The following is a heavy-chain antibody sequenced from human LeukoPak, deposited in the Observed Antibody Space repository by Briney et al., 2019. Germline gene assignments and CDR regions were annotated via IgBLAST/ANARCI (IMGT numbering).Heavy chain of an antibody. Sequence: GGSLRLSCAASGFIFSSYSMNWVRQAPGKGLEWVSYIRSSSRGTIYYADSVKGRFTISRDNAKNSLYLQMNSLRAEDTAVYYCARDHNWGFDYWGQGTLVTASS. CDR3: ARDHNWGFDY. CDR1: GFIFSSYS. V-gene: IGHV3-48*01. J-gene: IGHJ4*02. CDR2: IRSSSRGTI. D-gene: IGHD7-27*01.